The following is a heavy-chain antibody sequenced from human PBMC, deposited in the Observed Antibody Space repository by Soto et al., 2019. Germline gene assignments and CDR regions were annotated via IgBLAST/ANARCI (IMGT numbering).Heavy chain of an antibody. D-gene: IGHD1-1*01. CDR3: ARDNSGEGTGGY. CDR1: GYTFTSYY. Sequence: GASVKVSCKASGYTFTSYYMHWVRQAPGQGLEWMGIINPSGGSTSYAQKFQGRVTMTRDTSTSTAYMELSSLRSEDTAVYYCARDNSGEGTGGYWGQGTLVTVSS. V-gene: IGHV1-46*01. CDR2: INPSGGST. J-gene: IGHJ4*02.